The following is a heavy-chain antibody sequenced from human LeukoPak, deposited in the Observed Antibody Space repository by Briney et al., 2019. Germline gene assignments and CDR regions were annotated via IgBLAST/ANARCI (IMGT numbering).Heavy chain of an antibody. Sequence: ASVKVSCKASGYTFTEYGISWVRQAPGQGLEWMGWISGYNGDTDYAQKFQGRVNMTTDTPTRTAYMELRSLRSDDTAVYYCARSHAFDIWGQGTMVTVSS. CDR3: ARSHAFDI. CDR1: GYTFTEYG. J-gene: IGHJ3*02. CDR2: ISGYNGDT. V-gene: IGHV1-18*01.